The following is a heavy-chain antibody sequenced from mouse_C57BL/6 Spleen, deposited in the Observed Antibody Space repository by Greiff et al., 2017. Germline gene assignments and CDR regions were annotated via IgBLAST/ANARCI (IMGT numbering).Heavy chain of an antibody. CDR2: ISYDGSN. V-gene: IGHV3-6*01. CDR3: ARTYYYGSSRYFDV. D-gene: IGHD1-1*01. CDR1: GYSITSGYY. J-gene: IGHJ1*03. Sequence: DVQLQESGPGLVKPSQSLSLTCSVTGYSITSGYYWNWIRQFPGNKLEWMGYISYDGSNNYNPSLKNRISITRDTSKNQFFLKLNSVTTEDTATYYCARTYYYGSSRYFDVWGTGTTVTVSS.